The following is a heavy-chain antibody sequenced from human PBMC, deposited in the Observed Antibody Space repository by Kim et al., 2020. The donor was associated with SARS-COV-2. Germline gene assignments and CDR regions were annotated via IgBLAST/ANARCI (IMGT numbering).Heavy chain of an antibody. CDR1: GFTFSSYA. CDR3: AKQKGIVVPFNWFDP. Sequence: GGSLRLSCAASGFTFSSYAMSWVRQAPGKGLEWVSGISGSGGNTYYTDSVKGRFTVSGDNSKNTLYLQMNSLRAEDTAVYYCAKQKGIVVPFNWFDPWGQGTLVTVSS. CDR2: ISGSGGNT. V-gene: IGHV3-23*01. J-gene: IGHJ5*02. D-gene: IGHD3-22*01.